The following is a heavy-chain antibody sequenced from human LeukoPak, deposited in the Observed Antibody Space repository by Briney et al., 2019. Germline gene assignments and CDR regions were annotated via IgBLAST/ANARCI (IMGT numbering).Heavy chain of an antibody. CDR3: ARVGHSSSSHVYYYYYMDV. CDR2: ISTSSNYI. D-gene: IGHD6-6*01. J-gene: IGHJ6*03. Sequence: PGGSLRLSCAASGFTFNSYTMNWVRQAPGKGLEWVSSISTSSNYIYYADSLRGRFTISRDNAKNSLYLQMNSLRAEDTAVYYCARVGHSSSSHVYYYYYMDVWGKGTTVTVSS. V-gene: IGHV3-21*01. CDR1: GFTFNSYT.